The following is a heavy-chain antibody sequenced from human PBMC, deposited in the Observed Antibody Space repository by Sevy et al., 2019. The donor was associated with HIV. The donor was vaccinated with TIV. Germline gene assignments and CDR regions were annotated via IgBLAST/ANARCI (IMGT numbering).Heavy chain of an antibody. V-gene: IGHV3-7*01. J-gene: IGHJ4*02. CDR2: IKQDGSEK. Sequence: GGSLRLSCAASGFTFSSYWMSWVRQAPGKGLEWVANIKQDGSEKYYVDSVKGRFTISRDNAKNSLYLQMNSLRAEDTAVYHCARLNSSSSPYWVDYWGQGTLVTVSS. CDR3: ARLNSSSSPYWVDY. D-gene: IGHD6-6*01. CDR1: GFTFSSYW.